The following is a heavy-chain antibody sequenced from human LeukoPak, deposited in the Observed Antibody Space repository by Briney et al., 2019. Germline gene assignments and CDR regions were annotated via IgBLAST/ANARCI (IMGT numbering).Heavy chain of an antibody. V-gene: IGHV3-66*02. CDR2: IYSGGST. D-gene: IGHD4-17*01. CDR1: GFTVSSNY. CDR3: AKVADYGDPGGDY. J-gene: IGHJ4*02. Sequence: GGSLRLSCAASGFTVSSNYMSWVRQAPGKGLEWVSVIYSGGSTYYADSVRGRFTISRDNSKNTLYLQMNSLRAEDTAVYYCAKVADYGDPGGDYWGQGTLVTVSS.